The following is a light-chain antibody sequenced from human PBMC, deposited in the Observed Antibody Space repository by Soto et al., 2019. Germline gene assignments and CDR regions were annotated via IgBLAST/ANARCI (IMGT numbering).Light chain of an antibody. Sequence: DIQMTQSPSSLSASVGDRVTITCRSSQAIYQSVAWYQQKPGQVPKLLIYAASTLHSGVPSRFSGSGSGTHFTLTITGLQPEDVATYFCQEHNGDLPVALGPGTTVDV. V-gene: IGKV1-27*01. CDR3: QEHNGDLPVA. J-gene: IGKJ3*01. CDR2: AAS. CDR1: QAIYQS.